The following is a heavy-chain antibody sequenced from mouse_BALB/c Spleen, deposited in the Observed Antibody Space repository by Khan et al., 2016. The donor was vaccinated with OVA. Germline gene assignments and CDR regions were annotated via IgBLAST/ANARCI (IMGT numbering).Heavy chain of an antibody. CDR3: ARGNYYGYYFDY. CDR2: ISYSGVT. D-gene: IGHD1-1*01. Sequence: QLEESGPGLVKPSQSLFLTCTVTGHSITSGYAWNWIRQFPGNKLEWMGYISYSGVTSYTPSLKSRISITRDTSKNQFFLQLNSVTTEDTATYYCARGNYYGYYFDYWGQGTTLTVSS. J-gene: IGHJ2*01. CDR1: GHSITSGYA. V-gene: IGHV3-2*02.